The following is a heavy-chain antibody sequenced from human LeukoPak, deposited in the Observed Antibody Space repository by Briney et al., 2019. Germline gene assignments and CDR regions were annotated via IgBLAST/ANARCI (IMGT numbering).Heavy chain of an antibody. J-gene: IGHJ6*02. D-gene: IGHD5-12*01. Sequence: SQTLSLTCAVSGDSVSNNNAAWNWIRQSPSRGLEWLGRTYYRSKWYKDYAVSVKSRITINPDTSKNQFSLQLNSVTPEDTAIYYCVRGYSGHMDVWGQGTTVTVSS. CDR1: GDSVSNNNAA. CDR2: TYYRSKWYK. V-gene: IGHV6-1*01. CDR3: VRGYSGHMDV.